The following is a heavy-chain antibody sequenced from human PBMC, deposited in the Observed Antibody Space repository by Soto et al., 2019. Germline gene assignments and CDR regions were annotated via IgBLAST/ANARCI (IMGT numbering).Heavy chain of an antibody. CDR1: GGSITDYY. Sequence: SETLSLTCTVSGGSITDYYWSWIRQPPGKALEWIGYGYHSVSIHYNPSLKTRVTISVDTSENQFSLRLSSVTAADTAVYYCARAFAGFGAYWYFDLWGRSTLVT. D-gene: IGHD3-16*01. V-gene: IGHV4-59*01. CDR3: ARAFAGFGAYWYFDL. J-gene: IGHJ2*01. CDR2: GYHSVSI.